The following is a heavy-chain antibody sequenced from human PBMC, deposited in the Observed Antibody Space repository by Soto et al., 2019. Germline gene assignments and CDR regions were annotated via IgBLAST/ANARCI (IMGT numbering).Heavy chain of an antibody. CDR2: INPNSGGA. Sequence: ASVKVSCKASGYTFTGYYMHWVRQAPGQGLEWMGWINPNSGGANYAQKFQGRVTMTTDTSTSTAYMELSSLRSEDTAVYYCARGIAAAGTPYYFDYWGQGTLVTVSS. V-gene: IGHV1-2*02. D-gene: IGHD6-13*01. CDR1: GYTFTGYY. CDR3: ARGIAAAGTPYYFDY. J-gene: IGHJ4*02.